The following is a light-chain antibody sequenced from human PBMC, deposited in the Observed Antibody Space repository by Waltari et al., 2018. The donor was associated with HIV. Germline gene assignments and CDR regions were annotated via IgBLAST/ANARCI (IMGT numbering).Light chain of an antibody. Sequence: QSALTQPASVSGSPGQSLTISCTGPSSDVGDYNYVSWYQHHPGKAPKLMIYEVSSRPSEVSTRFSGSKSGNTASLTISGLQAEDEADYYCSSYTSGSVVFGGGTKLTVL. CDR2: EVS. CDR1: SSDVGDYNY. J-gene: IGLJ2*01. V-gene: IGLV2-14*01. CDR3: SSYTSGSVV.